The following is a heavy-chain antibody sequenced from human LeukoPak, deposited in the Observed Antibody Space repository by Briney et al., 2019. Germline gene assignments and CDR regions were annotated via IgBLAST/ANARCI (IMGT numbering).Heavy chain of an antibody. CDR1: GFTFSSYG. D-gene: IGHD1-1*01. CDR2: IWYDGSNK. CDR3: ARYKLEPSKWYYYYYGMDV. J-gene: IGHJ6*02. Sequence: PGRSLRLSCAASGFTFSSYGMHWVRQAPGKGLEWVAVIWYDGSNKYYADSVKGRFTISRDNAKNSLYLQMNSLRAEDTAVYYCARYKLEPSKWYYYYYGMDVWGQGTTVTVSS. V-gene: IGHV3-33*03.